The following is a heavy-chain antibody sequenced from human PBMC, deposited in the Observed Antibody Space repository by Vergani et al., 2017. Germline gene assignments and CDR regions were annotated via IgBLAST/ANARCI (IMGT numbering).Heavy chain of an antibody. CDR3: AREEKDNYYYYYMDG. V-gene: IGHV4-30-2*01. D-gene: IGHD2-15*01. Sequence: QLQLQESGSGLVKPSQTLSLTCAVSGGSISSGGYSWSWIRQPPGKGLEWIGYIYHSGSTYYNPYLKSRVTISVDRSKNQFSLKLSSVTAADTAVYYCAREEKDNYYYYYMDGWGKGTTVTVSS. CDR1: GGSISSGGYS. J-gene: IGHJ6*03. CDR2: IYHSGST.